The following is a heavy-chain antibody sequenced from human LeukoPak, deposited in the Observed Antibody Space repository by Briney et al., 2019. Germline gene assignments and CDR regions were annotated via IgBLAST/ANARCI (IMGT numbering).Heavy chain of an antibody. V-gene: IGHV4-61*02. CDR2: ISPRGGA. D-gene: IGHD1-1*01. Sequence: SETLSLTCTVSGGSINKNLYSWSWIRQPAGKGLEWIGRISPRGGAKDNPSLKGRVTMSIDTSRNQFSLKLSSVTAADTAVYYCARGGQLEPAPTFDYWGQGTLVTVSS. CDR3: ARGGQLEPAPTFDY. CDR1: GGSINKNLYS. J-gene: IGHJ4*02.